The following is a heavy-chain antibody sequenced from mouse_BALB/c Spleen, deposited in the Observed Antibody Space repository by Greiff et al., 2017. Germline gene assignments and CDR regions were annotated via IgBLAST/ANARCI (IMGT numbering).Heavy chain of an antibody. CDR2: ISSGSSTI. Sequence: EVKLMESGGGLVQPGGSRKLSCAASGFTFSSFGMHWVRQAPEKGLEWVAYISSGSSTIYYADTVKGRFTISRDNPKNTLFLQMTSLRSEDTAMYYCARSGGNGYYAMDYWGQGTSVTVSS. D-gene: IGHD1-1*02. CDR1: GFTFSSFG. V-gene: IGHV5-17*02. J-gene: IGHJ4*01. CDR3: ARSGGNGYYAMDY.